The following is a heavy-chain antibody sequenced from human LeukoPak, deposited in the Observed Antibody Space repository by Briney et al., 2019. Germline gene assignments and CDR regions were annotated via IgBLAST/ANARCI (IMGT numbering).Heavy chain of an antibody. V-gene: IGHV3-21*01. D-gene: IGHD3-10*01. Sequence: GGSLRLSCAASGFTFSSYSMNWVRQAPGKGLEWVSSISSNSSYIYYADSVKGRFTISRGNAKNSLYLQMNSLRAEDTAVYYCARQIDYYGSGSLPDYWGQGTLVTVSS. J-gene: IGHJ4*02. CDR3: ARQIDYYGSGSLPDY. CDR2: ISSNSSYI. CDR1: GFTFSSYS.